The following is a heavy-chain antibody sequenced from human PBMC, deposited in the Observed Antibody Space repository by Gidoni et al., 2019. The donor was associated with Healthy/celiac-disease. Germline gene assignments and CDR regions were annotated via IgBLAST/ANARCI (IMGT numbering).Heavy chain of an antibody. CDR2: IYWDDDK. CDR1: GFSLSTSGVG. D-gene: IGHD2-21*02. Sequence: QITLKESGPTLVKPTQTLTLTCTFSGFSLSTSGVGVGWIRQPPGKALEWLALIYWDDDKRYSPSLKSRLTITKDTSKNQVVLTMTNMDPVDTATYYCALQTPCGGDCYPFDYWGQGTLVTVSS. V-gene: IGHV2-5*02. J-gene: IGHJ4*02. CDR3: ALQTPCGGDCYPFDY.